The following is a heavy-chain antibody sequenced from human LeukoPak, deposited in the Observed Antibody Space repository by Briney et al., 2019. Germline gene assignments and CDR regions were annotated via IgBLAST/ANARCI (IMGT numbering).Heavy chain of an antibody. V-gene: IGHV3-30-3*01. CDR3: ASDMSYSGYYIDY. J-gene: IGHJ4*02. D-gene: IGHD3-3*01. CDR1: GFTFSSYA. Sequence: GGSLRLPCAASGFTFSSYAMHWVRQAPGKGLEWVALISYDGGNKYYADSVKGRFTISRDNSKNTLYLQMNSLSPEDTAVYYCASDMSYSGYYIDYWGQGTLVTVSS. CDR2: ISYDGGNK.